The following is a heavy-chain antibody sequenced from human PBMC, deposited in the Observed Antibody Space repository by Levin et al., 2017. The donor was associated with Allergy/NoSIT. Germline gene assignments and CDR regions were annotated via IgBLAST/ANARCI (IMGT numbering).Heavy chain of an antibody. Sequence: GESLKISCAASGFTFSSYGMHWVRQAPGKGLEWVAVISYDGSNKYYADSVKGRFTISRDNSKNTLYLQMNSLRAEDTAVYYCAKDAGSGSYCLDYWGQGTLVTVSS. V-gene: IGHV3-30*18. CDR2: ISYDGSNK. J-gene: IGHJ4*02. CDR1: GFTFSSYG. CDR3: AKDAGSGSYCLDY. D-gene: IGHD3-10*01.